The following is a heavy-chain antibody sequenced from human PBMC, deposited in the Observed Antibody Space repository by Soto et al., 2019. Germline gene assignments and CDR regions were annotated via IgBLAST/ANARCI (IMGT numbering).Heavy chain of an antibody. J-gene: IGHJ3*02. CDR1: GFTFSNYG. V-gene: IGHV3-30*18. CDR2: ISYAGSNK. Sequence: QVQLVESGGGVVQPGRSLRLSCAASGFTFSNYGMHWVRQAPGKGLEWVALISYAGSNKYYADSVKGRFTISRDNSKNTLYPQMNSLRAEDTAVYYCAKDLGHGGRGAFDIWGQGTMVTVSS. CDR3: AKDLGHGGRGAFDI. D-gene: IGHD7-27*01.